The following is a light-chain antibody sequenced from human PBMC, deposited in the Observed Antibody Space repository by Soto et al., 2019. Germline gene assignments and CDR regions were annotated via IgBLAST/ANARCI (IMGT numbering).Light chain of an antibody. Sequence: DIQMTQSPSSLSASVGDRVTITCRASQSINSYLNWYQQKPGKAPKLLIYAASSLQSGVPSRFSGTGSGTEFRLTISTMQPDDFATYYCQQYDSFSVTFGQGTRLEIK. CDR3: QQYDSFSVT. CDR1: QSINSY. CDR2: AAS. V-gene: IGKV1-39*01. J-gene: IGKJ5*01.